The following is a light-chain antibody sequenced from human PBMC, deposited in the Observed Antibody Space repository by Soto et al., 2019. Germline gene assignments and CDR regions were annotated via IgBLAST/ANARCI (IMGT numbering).Light chain of an antibody. CDR3: SSYTSTNSWA. V-gene: IGLV2-14*01. CDR2: DVS. CDR1: SSDVGGYNY. J-gene: IGLJ3*02. Sequence: QSVLTQSASVSGSPGQSITISCTGTSSDVGGYNYVSWYQQHPGKAPKLIIYDVSNRPSGVSTRFSGSKSGNTASLTISGLQAEDEADYSCSSYTSTNSWAFGGGTKLTVL.